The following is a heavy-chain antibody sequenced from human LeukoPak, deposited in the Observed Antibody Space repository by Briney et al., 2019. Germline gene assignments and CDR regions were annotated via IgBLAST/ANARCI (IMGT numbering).Heavy chain of an antibody. V-gene: IGHV3-30-3*01. D-gene: IGHD3-10*01. CDR2: ISYDGSNK. CDR1: GFTFSSYA. CDR3: ARDEGRYYGSGSDY. J-gene: IGHJ4*02. Sequence: GGSLRLSCAASGFTFSSYAMHWVRQAPGKGLEWVAVISYDGSNKYYADSVKGRFTISRDNSKNTPYLQMNSLRAEDTAVYYCARDEGRYYGSGSDYWGQGTLVTVSS.